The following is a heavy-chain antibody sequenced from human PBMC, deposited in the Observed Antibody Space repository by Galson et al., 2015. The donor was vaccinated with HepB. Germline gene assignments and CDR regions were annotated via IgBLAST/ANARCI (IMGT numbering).Heavy chain of an antibody. CDR2: IVVGSGNT. Sequence: SVKVSCKASGFTFTSSAVQWVRQARGQRLEWIGWIVVGSGNTNYAQKFQERVTITRDMPTSTAYMELSSLRSEDTAVYYCAAAGYCSSTSCYQYGMDVWGQGTTVTVSS. D-gene: IGHD2-2*01. CDR1: GFTFTSSA. CDR3: AAAGYCSSTSCYQYGMDV. V-gene: IGHV1-58*01. J-gene: IGHJ6*02.